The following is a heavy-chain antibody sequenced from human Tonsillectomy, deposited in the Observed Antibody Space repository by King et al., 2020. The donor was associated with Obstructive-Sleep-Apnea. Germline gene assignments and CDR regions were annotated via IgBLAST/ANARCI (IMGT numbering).Heavy chain of an antibody. CDR2: ISASNGNT. CDR3: ARGGYDILTGYYAGRDVDFDY. CDR1: GYTFTSYG. Sequence: QLVQSGAEVKKPGASVKVSCKTSGYTFTSYGISWVRQAPGQGLEWLGWISASNGNTNYAQKLQGRVTMTTDTSTSTAYMELRSLRSDDTAVYYCARGGYDILTGYYAGRDVDFDYWGQGTLVTVSS. J-gene: IGHJ4*02. V-gene: IGHV1-18*01. D-gene: IGHD3-9*01.